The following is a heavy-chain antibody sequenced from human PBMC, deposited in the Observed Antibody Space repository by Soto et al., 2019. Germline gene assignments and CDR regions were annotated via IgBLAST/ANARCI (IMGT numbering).Heavy chain of an antibody. Sequence: GGSLRLSCAASGFTFSSYSMNWVRQAPGKGLEWVSSISSSSSYIYYADSVKGRSTISRDNAKNSLYLQMNSLRAEDTAVYYCARPKELLFGYFDYWGQGTLVTVSS. D-gene: IGHD1-7*01. CDR2: ISSSSSYI. V-gene: IGHV3-21*01. CDR1: GFTFSSYS. J-gene: IGHJ4*02. CDR3: ARPKELLFGYFDY.